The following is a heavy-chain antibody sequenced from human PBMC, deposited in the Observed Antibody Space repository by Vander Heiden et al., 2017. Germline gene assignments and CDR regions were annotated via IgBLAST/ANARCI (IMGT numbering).Heavy chain of an antibody. CDR3: ASLANYYYYGMDV. V-gene: IGHV4-34*01. Sequence: QAQLQQWGSGLLKLWETLSLICSVDGGCFRGYYWSGIRQPRGKGLGWIGEINHSGSTNYNPSLKSRVTISVDTSKNQFSLKLSSVTAADTAVYYCASLANYYYYGMDVWDQGTTVTVSS. J-gene: IGHJ6*02. CDR2: INHSGST. CDR1: GGCFRGYY.